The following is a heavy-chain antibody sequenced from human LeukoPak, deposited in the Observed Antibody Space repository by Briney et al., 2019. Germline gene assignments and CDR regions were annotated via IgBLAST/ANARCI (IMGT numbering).Heavy chain of an antibody. CDR2: IYSDGST. Sequence: GGSLRLSCGASGFTVSSKDMNWVRQAPGKGLEWVSVIYSDGSTQYADFVKDRFTISRDNSKNTLYHQMNSLRAEDTAVYYCASLRARALDIWGQGTMVTVSS. CDR1: GFTVSSKD. V-gene: IGHV3-66*01. J-gene: IGHJ3*02. CDR3: ASLRARALDI.